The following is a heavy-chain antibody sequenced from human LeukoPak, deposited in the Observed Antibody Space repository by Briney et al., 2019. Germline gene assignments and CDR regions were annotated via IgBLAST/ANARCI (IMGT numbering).Heavy chain of an antibody. Sequence: GSLRLSCAASGFTFSSYAMSWVRQAPGKGLEWVSAITGSGGSTYYADSVKGRFTISRDNSKNTLYLQMNSLRAEDTAVYYCAKRRDGYAATDYWGQGTLVTVSS. CDR2: ITGSGGST. CDR1: GFTFSSYA. CDR3: AKRRDGYAATDY. D-gene: IGHD5-24*01. J-gene: IGHJ4*02. V-gene: IGHV3-23*01.